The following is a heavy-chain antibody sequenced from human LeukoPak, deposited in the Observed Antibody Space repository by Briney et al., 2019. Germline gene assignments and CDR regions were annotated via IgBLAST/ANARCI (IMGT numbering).Heavy chain of an antibody. J-gene: IGHJ4*02. CDR2: INHSGNT. V-gene: IGHV4-34*01. D-gene: IGHD4-17*01. CDR3: ARVSAPLTVKTTYYFVD. Sequence: PSETLSLTCALYGRSFSDHYWTWIRQAPGKGLEWIGEINHSGNTNYHPSLKSRVTISVDTSKNQFSLKLSSVTAADTAVYYCARVSAPLTVKTTYYFVDWGQGTLATVSS. CDR1: GRSFSDHY.